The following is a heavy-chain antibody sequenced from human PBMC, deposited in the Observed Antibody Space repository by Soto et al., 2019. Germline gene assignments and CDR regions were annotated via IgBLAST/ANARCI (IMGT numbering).Heavy chain of an antibody. J-gene: IGHJ1*01. CDR1: GFTFSSYA. Sequence: EVQLLESGGGLVQPGGSLRLSCAASGFTFSSYAMSWVRQAPGKGLEWVSAISESAGSSYYADSVKGRFTISRDNPKNPPYLQMTTLRAEDTAVYYCPTCRSATGFQHWGQGTLVTVSS. V-gene: IGHV3-23*01. CDR3: PTCRSATGFQH. CDR2: ISESAGSS.